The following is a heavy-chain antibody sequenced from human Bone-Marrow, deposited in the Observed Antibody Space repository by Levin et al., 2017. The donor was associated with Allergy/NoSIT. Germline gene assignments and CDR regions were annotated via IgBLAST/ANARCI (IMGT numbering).Heavy chain of an antibody. CDR3: TTDCGGDCYSGNYYTMDV. J-gene: IGHJ6*02. CDR2: IKDNSYGGTT. V-gene: IGHV3-15*01. D-gene: IGHD2-21*02. CDR1: GFSFTNAW. Sequence: GGSLRLSCVASGFSFTNAWMSWVRQAPGKGLEWVGHIKDNSYGGTTDYAAPVKGRFIISRDDSKNILNLQMNSLKTEDTAVYYCTTDCGGDCYSGNYYTMDVWGQGTSVTVSS.